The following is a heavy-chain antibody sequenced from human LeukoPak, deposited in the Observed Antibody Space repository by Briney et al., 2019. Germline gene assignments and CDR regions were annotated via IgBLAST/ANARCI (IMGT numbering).Heavy chain of an antibody. Sequence: SGPTLVKPTQTLTLTCTFSGFSLSTNEVGVAWIRQPPGKALEWLALIYWDGDKRYSPSLKSRLSITTDTSKNQVVLTMTNMDPVDTATYYCVHSKKNYGDYVLFDYWGQGPLVTVSS. J-gene: IGHJ4*02. V-gene: IGHV2-5*02. CDR2: IYWDGDK. CDR3: VHSKKNYGDYVLFDY. CDR1: GFSLSTNEVG. D-gene: IGHD4-17*01.